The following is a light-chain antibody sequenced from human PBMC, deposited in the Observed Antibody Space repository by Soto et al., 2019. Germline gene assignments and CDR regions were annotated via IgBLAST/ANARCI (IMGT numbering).Light chain of an antibody. V-gene: IGKV3-11*01. CDR3: QQRSTWPHFT. J-gene: IGKJ4*01. Sequence: VLTQSPATLFLSPGERATLSCRASQTVSRYLAWYQQKPGQAPRLLIYYASNRATGIPARFSGSGSGTDYTLTISSLEPEDFAVYYCQQRSTWPHFTFGGGTKVEI. CDR1: QTVSRY. CDR2: YAS.